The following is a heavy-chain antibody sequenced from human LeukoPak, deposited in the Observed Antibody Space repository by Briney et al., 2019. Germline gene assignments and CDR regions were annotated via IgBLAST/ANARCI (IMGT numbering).Heavy chain of an antibody. CDR2: INHSGST. V-gene: IGHV4-34*01. D-gene: IGHD2-8*01. CDR1: GGSFSGYY. J-gene: IGHJ4*02. CDR3: ASSVVNGEIDY. Sequence: SETLSLTCAVYGGSFSGYYWSWIRQPPGKGLEWIGEINHSGSTNYNPSLKSRVTISVDTSKNQFSLKLSSVTAADTAVYYCASSVVNGEIDYWGQGTLVTVSS.